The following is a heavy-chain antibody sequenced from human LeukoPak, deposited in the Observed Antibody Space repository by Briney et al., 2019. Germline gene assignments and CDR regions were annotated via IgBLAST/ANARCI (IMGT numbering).Heavy chain of an antibody. CDR2: IYSGGST. Sequence: GGSLRLSCAASGFTFSSHWMHWVRQAPGKGLEWVSVIYSGGSTYYADSVKGRFTISRDNSKNTLYLQMNSLRAEDTAVYYCARYSNDAFDIWGQGTMVTVSS. V-gene: IGHV3-53*01. D-gene: IGHD5-18*01. J-gene: IGHJ3*02. CDR1: GFTFSSHW. CDR3: ARYSNDAFDI.